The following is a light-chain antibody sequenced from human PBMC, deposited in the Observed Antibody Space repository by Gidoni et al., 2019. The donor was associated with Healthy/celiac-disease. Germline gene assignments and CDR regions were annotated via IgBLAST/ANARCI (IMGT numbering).Light chain of an antibody. CDR3: QVWESSSDHYVV. CDR1: TIGSKS. CDR2: DDS. J-gene: IGLJ2*01. Sequence: SYVLTQPPPVSVAPGQTARLTCGGTTIGSKSVHWYQQKPGQAPVLVVYDDSDRPSGIPERFSGSNAGNTATLTISRVEAGDEADYYCQVWESSSDHYVVFGGGTKLTVL. V-gene: IGLV3-21*02.